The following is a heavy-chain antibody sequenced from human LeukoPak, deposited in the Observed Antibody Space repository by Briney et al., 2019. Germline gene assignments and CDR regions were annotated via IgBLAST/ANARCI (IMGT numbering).Heavy chain of an antibody. D-gene: IGHD6-13*01. Sequence: GGSLRLSCAASGFSFTSYAMSWVRQAPGKGLEWVSAVSDSGGSTYHADSVKGRFTISRDNSKNTVHLQMNSLRAEDTAVYYCARDPMAAAGQNGAFDIWGQGTMVTVSS. V-gene: IGHV3-23*01. CDR2: VSDSGGST. CDR1: GFSFTSYA. J-gene: IGHJ3*02. CDR3: ARDPMAAAGQNGAFDI.